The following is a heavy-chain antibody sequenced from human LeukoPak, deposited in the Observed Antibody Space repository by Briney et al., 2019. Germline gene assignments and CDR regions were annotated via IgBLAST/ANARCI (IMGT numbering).Heavy chain of an antibody. CDR2: IYSGGST. CDR3: ARGNGGYNFDY. V-gene: IGHV3-66*01. CDR1: AFTVSSNY. J-gene: IGHJ4*02. Sequence: GGSLRLSCAASAFTVSSNYMSWVRQAPGKGLEWVSVIYSGGSTYYADSVKGRFTISRDNSKNTLYLQMNSLRAEDTAVYYCARGNGGYNFDYWGQGTLVTVSS. D-gene: IGHD5-24*01.